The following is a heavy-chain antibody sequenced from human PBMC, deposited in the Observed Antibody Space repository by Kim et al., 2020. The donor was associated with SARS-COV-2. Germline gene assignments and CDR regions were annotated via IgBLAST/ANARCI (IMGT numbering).Heavy chain of an antibody. CDR2: IIPIFGTA. D-gene: IGHD6-13*01. J-gene: IGHJ4*02. CDR1: VGTFSSYA. V-gene: IGHV1-69*13. CDR3: ASAGNSMLFDY. Sequence: SVKVSCKASVGTFSSYAISWVRQAPGQGLEWMGGIIPIFGTANYAQKFQGRATITADESTSTANMELNSLRSEDTAGYYCASAGNSMLFDYWGQGTLVTVSS.